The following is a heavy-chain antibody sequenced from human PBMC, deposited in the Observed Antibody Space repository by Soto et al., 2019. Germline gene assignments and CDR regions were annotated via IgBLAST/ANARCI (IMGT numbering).Heavy chain of an antibody. CDR1: GYTFTSYG. D-gene: IGHD3-3*01. J-gene: IGHJ4*02. CDR2: ISGFNGNT. V-gene: IGHV1-18*01. CDR3: VRGRSAIFGVVYYFDY. Sequence: QIQLMQSGADVKKPGASVKVSCRASGYTFTSYGVAWVRQAPGQGLEWMGWISGFNGNTNYAENFQDRVTMTIDTSTRTGYLELRSLRSDDTAVYYCVRGRSAIFGVVYYFDYWGQGSLVTVSS.